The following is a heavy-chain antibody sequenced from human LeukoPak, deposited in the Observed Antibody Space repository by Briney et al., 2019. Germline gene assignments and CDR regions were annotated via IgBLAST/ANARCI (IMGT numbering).Heavy chain of an antibody. CDR2: INLNSGGT. J-gene: IGHJ4*02. V-gene: IGHV1-2*02. CDR3: ARGTTYCGGDCLLY. D-gene: IGHD2-21*02. CDR1: GYTFTGYY. Sequence: ASVKVSCKASGYTFTGYYIHWVRQAPGQGLEWMGWINLNSGGTNYAQKFQDRVTMTRDTSITTAYMELSRLRSDDTAVYYCARGTTYCGGDCLLYWGQGTLVTVSS.